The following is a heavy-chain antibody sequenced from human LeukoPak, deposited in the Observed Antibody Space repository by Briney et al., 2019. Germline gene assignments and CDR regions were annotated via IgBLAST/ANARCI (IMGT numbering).Heavy chain of an antibody. CDR2: IYYSGST. D-gene: IGHD3-3*01. CDR1: GGSISSYY. Sequence: PSETLSLTCTVSGGSISSYYWSWIRQPPGKGLEWIGYIYYSGSTNYNPSLKSRVTISVDTSKNQFSLKLSSVTAADTAVYYCARGTKTYYDFWSGYHGGDFDYWGQGTLVTVSS. J-gene: IGHJ4*02. V-gene: IGHV4-59*08. CDR3: ARGTKTYYDFWSGYHGGDFDY.